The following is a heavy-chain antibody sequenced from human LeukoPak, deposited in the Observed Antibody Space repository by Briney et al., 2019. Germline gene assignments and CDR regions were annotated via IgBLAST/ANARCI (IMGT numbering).Heavy chain of an antibody. CDR1: GFTFTSYA. V-gene: IGHV3-69-1*01. CDR3: AREDCSNVRCYGASDA. CDR2: ISSGNHM. J-gene: IGHJ5*02. Sequence: PGRSLRLSCVASGFTFTSYAMSWVRQAPGKGLEYVSSISSGNHMYYGDSVKGRFTISRDNARNSLFLQMNNLRGEDTAVYYCAREDCSNVRCYGASDAWGQGTLVTVSS. D-gene: IGHD2-2*01.